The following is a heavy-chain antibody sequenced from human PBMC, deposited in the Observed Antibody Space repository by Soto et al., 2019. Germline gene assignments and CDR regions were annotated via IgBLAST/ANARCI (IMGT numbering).Heavy chain of an antibody. CDR1: GFTFSSYG. Sequence: SLRLSCAASGFTFSSYGMHWVRQAPGKGLEWVAVISYDGSNKYYADSVKGRFTISRDNSKNTLYLQMNSLIAEDTAVYYCATNVRDSSSWYWFDPWGQGTLVTVSS. CDR3: ATNVRDSSSWYWFDP. D-gene: IGHD6-13*01. V-gene: IGHV3-30*03. CDR2: ISYDGSNK. J-gene: IGHJ5*02.